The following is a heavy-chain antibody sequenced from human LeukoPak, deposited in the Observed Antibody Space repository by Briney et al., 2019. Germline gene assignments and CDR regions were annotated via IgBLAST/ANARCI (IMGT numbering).Heavy chain of an antibody. CDR2: IYYSGST. Sequence: SETLSLTCTVSGGSISSGNYYWGWIRQPPGKGLEWIGSIYYSGSTYYNPSLKSRVTMSIDTSKNQFSLKLSSVTAADTAVYYCARHGSSRGYSAYEIDYWGQGTLPTVSS. V-gene: IGHV4-39*07. CDR3: ARHGSSRGYSAYEIDY. CDR1: GGSISSGNYY. J-gene: IGHJ4*02. D-gene: IGHD5-12*01.